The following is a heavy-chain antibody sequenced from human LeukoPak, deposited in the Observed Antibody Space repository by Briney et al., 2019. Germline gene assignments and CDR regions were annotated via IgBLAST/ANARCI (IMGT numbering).Heavy chain of an antibody. CDR2: INPSGGST. D-gene: IGHD2-2*01. V-gene: IGHV1-46*01. Sequence: GGSLRLSCVASGFTFTSYYMHWVRQAPGQGLEWMGIINPSGGSTSYAQKFQGRVTMTRDTSTSTVYMELSSLRSEDTAVYYCARDSVQSTVPAALYFDYWGQGTLVTVSS. CDR3: ARDSVQSTVPAALYFDY. CDR1: GFTFTSYY. J-gene: IGHJ4*02.